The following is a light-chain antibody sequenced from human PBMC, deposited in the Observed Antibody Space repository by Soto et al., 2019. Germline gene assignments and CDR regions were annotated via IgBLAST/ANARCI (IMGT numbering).Light chain of an antibody. CDR2: GAS. CDR3: QQFGSSSWT. CDR1: QSVTNY. Sequence: EIVLTQSPGTLSLSSGERATLSCRASQSVTNYLAWYQQKPGQAPRLLIYGASSRATGIPDRFSGSGSGTHFTLTISRVEPEDLAVYYCQQFGSSSWTFGQGTKVEIK. V-gene: IGKV3-20*01. J-gene: IGKJ1*01.